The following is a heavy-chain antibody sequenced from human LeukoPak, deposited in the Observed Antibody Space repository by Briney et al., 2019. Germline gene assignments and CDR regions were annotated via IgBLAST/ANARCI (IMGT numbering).Heavy chain of an antibody. CDR3: ARGSLDYYGSGSYSTPRNDY. D-gene: IGHD3-10*01. CDR1: GGSSSGYY. J-gene: IGHJ4*02. Sequence: SETLSLTCAVYGGSSSGYYWSWIRRPPGKGLEWIGEINHSRSTNYNPSLKSRVTISVDTSKNQFSLKLSSVTAADTAVYYCARGSLDYYGSGSYSTPRNDYWGQGTLVTVSS. V-gene: IGHV4-34*01. CDR2: INHSRST.